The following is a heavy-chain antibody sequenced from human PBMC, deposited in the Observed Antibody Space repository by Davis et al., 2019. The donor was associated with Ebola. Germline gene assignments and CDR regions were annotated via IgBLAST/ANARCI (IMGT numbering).Heavy chain of an antibody. Sequence: AASVKVSCKASTYTFSTYTISWVRQAPGQGLEWMGRIIPIFGTANYAQKFQGRVTITADESTSTAYMELSSLRSEDTAVYYCARDYGAMVRGVMPNWFDPWGQGTLVTVSS. CDR1: TYTFSTYT. V-gene: IGHV1-69*13. CDR2: IIPIFGTA. D-gene: IGHD3-10*01. J-gene: IGHJ5*02. CDR3: ARDYGAMVRGVMPNWFDP.